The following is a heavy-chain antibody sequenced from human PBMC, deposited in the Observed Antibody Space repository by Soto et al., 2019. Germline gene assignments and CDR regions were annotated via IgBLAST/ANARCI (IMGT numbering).Heavy chain of an antibody. CDR3: VAYYHFWSGYSRPYYYGMDV. CDR1: GDSVSSNSAA. D-gene: IGHD3-3*01. J-gene: IGHJ6*02. V-gene: IGHV6-1*01. Sequence: PSQTLSLTCAISGDSVSSNSAAWNWIRQSPSRGLEWLGRTYYRSKWYNDYAVSVKSRITINPDTSKNQFSLQLNSVTPEDTAAYYCVAYYHFWSGYSRPYYYGMDVWGQGTTVTVSS. CDR2: TYYRSKWYN.